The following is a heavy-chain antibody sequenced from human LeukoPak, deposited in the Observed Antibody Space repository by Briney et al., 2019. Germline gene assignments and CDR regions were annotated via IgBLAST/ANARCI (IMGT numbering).Heavy chain of an antibody. V-gene: IGHV4-39*01. CDR3: ARHGGSWYHAEYFQH. Sequence: SSETLSLTCTVSGGSISSSSYYWGWIRQPPGKGLEWIGSIYYSGSTYYNPSLKSRVTISVDTSKNQFSLELSSVTAADTAVYYCARHGGSWYHAEYFQHWGQGTLVTVSS. D-gene: IGHD6-13*01. J-gene: IGHJ1*01. CDR2: IYYSGST. CDR1: GGSISSSSYY.